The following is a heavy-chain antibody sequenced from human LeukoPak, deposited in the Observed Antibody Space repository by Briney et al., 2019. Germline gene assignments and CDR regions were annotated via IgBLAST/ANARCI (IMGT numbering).Heavy chain of an antibody. D-gene: IGHD6-13*01. CDR2: IYSGGST. CDR3: ARDRSSSWSNWYFDL. J-gene: IGHJ2*01. Sequence: PGGSLRLSCAASGFTVSSNYMSWVRQAPGKGLEWVSVIYSGGSTYYADSVKGRFTISRDNSKNTLYLQMNSLRAEDTAVYYCARDRSSSWSNWYFDLWGRGTLVTVSS. V-gene: IGHV3-53*01. CDR1: GFTVSSNY.